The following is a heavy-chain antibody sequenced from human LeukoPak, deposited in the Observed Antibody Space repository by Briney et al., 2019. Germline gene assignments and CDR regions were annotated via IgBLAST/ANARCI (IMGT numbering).Heavy chain of an antibody. J-gene: IGHJ4*02. CDR1: GYSISSGYY. D-gene: IGHD3-16*01. V-gene: IGHV4-38-2*02. Sequence: SETLSLTCTVSGYSISSGYYWGWIRQPPGKGLEWIGYIYTSGSTNYNPFLKSRVTISVDTSKNQFSLKLSSVTAADTAVYYCARHEPITTHGFFDYWGQGTLVTVSS. CDR3: ARHEPITTHGFFDY. CDR2: IYTSGST.